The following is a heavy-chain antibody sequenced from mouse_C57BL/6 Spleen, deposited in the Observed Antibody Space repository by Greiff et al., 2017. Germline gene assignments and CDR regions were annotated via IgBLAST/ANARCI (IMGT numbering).Heavy chain of an antibody. D-gene: IGHD2-4*01. V-gene: IGHV1-54*01. CDR1: GYAFTNYL. Sequence: QVQLQQSGAELVRPGTSVKVSCKASGYAFTNYLIEWVKQRPGQGLEWIGVINPGSGGTNYNEKFKGKATLTADKSSSTAYMQLSSLTSEDSAVYVCSSESYDYDVPLDCWGQGTTLTVSS. CDR2: INPGSGGT. CDR3: SSESYDYDVPLDC. J-gene: IGHJ2*01.